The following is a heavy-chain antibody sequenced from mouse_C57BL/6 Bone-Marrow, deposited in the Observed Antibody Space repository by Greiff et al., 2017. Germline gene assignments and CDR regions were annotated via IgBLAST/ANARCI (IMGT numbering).Heavy chain of an antibody. CDR2: INPGSGGT. Sequence: QVQLQQSGAELVRPGTSVKVSCKASGYAFTNYLIEWVKQRPGQGLEWIGVINPGSGGTNYNEKFKGKATLTADKSSSTAYMKLSSLTSEDSAVYFCARSSYWYFDVWGTGTTVTVSS. D-gene: IGHD1-1*01. J-gene: IGHJ1*03. CDR3: ARSSYWYFDV. V-gene: IGHV1-54*01. CDR1: GYAFTNYL.